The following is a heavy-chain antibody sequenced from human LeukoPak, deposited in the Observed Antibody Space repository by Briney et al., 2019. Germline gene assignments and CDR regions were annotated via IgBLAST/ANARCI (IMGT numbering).Heavy chain of an antibody. J-gene: IGHJ5*02. CDR2: MNPNSGNT. Sequence: GASVKVSCKASGYTFTSYDINWVRQATGQGLEWMGWMNPNSGNTGYVQEFQGRVTMTRDTSISTAYMELSSLTSEDTAVYYCARRKPTSGAQYWFDPWGQGTLVTVSS. CDR3: ARRKPTSGAQYWFDP. D-gene: IGHD3-10*01. V-gene: IGHV1-8*01. CDR1: GYTFTSYD.